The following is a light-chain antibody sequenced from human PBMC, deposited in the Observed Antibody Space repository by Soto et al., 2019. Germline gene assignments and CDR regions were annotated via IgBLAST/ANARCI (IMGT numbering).Light chain of an antibody. Sequence: QSALTQPRSVSGSPGQSVTISCTGTSSDVGGCNYVSWYQQHPGKAPKLMIYDVTERASGVPDRFSGSKSGNTASLTISGLQAEDEADYYCCSYAGSYTLVFGGGTKLTVL. CDR2: DVT. J-gene: IGLJ2*01. CDR1: SSDVGGCNY. V-gene: IGLV2-11*01. CDR3: CSYAGSYTLV.